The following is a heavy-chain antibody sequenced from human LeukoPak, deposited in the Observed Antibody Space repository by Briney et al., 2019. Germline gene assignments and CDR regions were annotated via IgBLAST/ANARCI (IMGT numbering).Heavy chain of an antibody. J-gene: IGHJ6*03. V-gene: IGHV3-7*01. CDR1: GFTFSSYW. CDR2: IKQDGSEK. Sequence: GGSLRLSCAASGFTFSSYWMSWVRQAPGKGLEWVANIKQDGSEKYYVDSVKGRFTISRDNAKNSLYLQMNSLRAEDTAVYYCARDREGFGYYYYYYMDVWGKGTTVTVSS. CDR3: ARDREGFGYYYYYYMDV. D-gene: IGHD3-10*01.